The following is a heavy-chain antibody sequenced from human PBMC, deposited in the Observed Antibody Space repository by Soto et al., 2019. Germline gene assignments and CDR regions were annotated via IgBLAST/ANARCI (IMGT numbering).Heavy chain of an antibody. J-gene: IGHJ4*02. CDR1: VFTFLPAW. D-gene: IGHD7-27*01. CDR3: TTDVESSGVGEIDL. V-gene: IGHV3-15*01. CDR2: IKSKTSGETT. Sequence: GGSLRLSCAASVFTFLPAWLTWVRQAPGKGLEWVARIKSKTSGETTDYAAPVKGRFTISRDDSENTVFLQMNSLNNEDTDIYYCTTDVESSGVGEIDLWGQGILVTVS.